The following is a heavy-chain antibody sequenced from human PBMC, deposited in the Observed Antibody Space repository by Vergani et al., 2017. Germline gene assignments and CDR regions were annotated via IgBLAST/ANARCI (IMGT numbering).Heavy chain of an antibody. D-gene: IGHD3-16*01. CDR2: IYNSGNG. CDR3: ASGKYYSDSTSHFRGRYFDV. J-gene: IGHJ2*01. Sequence: QMQLQESGPGLVKASETLSLTCTVSGDSIISRSYYWGWIRQPPGKGLEWIGSIYNSGNGDSSSSLKSRVTLSADTSKNPFSLRLTSVTAADTAVYYCASGKYYSDSTSHFRGRYFDVWGRGTLVTVPS. V-gene: IGHV4-39*01. CDR1: GDSIISRSYY.